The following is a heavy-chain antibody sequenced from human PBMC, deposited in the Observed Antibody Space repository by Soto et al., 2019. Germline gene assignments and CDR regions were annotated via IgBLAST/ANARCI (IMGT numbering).Heavy chain of an antibody. CDR1: DDSITSIKNY. Sequence: SETLSLTCPVSDDSITSIKNYWGWLRQPPGMGLEWIANIYYDGSTFYNPSLKSRVAMSIDTSKNQFSLNLTSVTATDTAVYYCTTVVIPGTRHMD. V-gene: IGHV4-39*01. CDR3: TTVVIPGTRHMD. CDR2: IYYDGST. J-gene: IGHJ6*03. D-gene: IGHD2-21*01.